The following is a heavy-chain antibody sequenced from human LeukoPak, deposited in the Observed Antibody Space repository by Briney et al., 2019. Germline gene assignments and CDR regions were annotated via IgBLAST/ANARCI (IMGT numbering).Heavy chain of an antibody. CDR3: ARDDTNYAHFDY. V-gene: IGHV4-38-2*02. D-gene: IGHD1-7*01. Sequence: KASEALSLTCTVSGYSIGSGYYWGWIRQPPGKGLEWIGSIYHSGSTYYNPSLKSRVTISVDTSKNQFSLKLSSVTAADTAVYYCARDDTNYAHFDYWGQGTLVTVSS. CDR2: IYHSGST. CDR1: GYSIGSGYY. J-gene: IGHJ4*02.